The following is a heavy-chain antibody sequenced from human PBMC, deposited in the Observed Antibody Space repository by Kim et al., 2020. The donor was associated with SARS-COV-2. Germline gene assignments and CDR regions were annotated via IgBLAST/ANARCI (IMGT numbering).Heavy chain of an antibody. Sequence: YAQKFQGRVTMTRNTSISTAYMELSSLRSEDTAVYYCARGLRGGGYNLVYWGQGTLVTVSS. J-gene: IGHJ4*02. V-gene: IGHV1-8*01. CDR3: ARGLRGGGYNLVY. D-gene: IGHD5-12*01.